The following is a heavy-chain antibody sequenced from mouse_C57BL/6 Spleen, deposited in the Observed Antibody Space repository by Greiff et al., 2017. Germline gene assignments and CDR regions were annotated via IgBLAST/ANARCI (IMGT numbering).Heavy chain of an antibody. CDR2: INPNYGTT. J-gene: IGHJ2*01. CDR3: TDHYYSSSLGY. V-gene: IGHV1-39*01. CDR1: GYSFTDYN. D-gene: IGHD1-1*01. Sequence: VQLQQSGPELVKPGASVKISCKASGYSFTDYNMNWVKQSNGKSLEWIGVINPNYGTTSYNQKFKGKATLTADQSSSTAYMQLNSLTSEDSAVYCCTDHYYSSSLGYWGQGTTLTVSS.